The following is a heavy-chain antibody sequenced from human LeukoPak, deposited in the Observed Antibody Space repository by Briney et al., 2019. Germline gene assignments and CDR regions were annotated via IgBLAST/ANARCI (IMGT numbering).Heavy chain of an antibody. D-gene: IGHD3-22*01. CDR2: ISAYNGNT. Sequence: ASVKVSCKASGYTFTSYGISWVRQAPGQGLEWMGWISAYNGNTNYAQKLQGRVTMTTGTSTSTAYMELRSLRSDDTAVYYCARDTHPYYDSSGYYGSPFDYWGQGTLVTVSS. V-gene: IGHV1-18*01. CDR1: GYTFTSYG. J-gene: IGHJ4*02. CDR3: ARDTHPYYDSSGYYGSPFDY.